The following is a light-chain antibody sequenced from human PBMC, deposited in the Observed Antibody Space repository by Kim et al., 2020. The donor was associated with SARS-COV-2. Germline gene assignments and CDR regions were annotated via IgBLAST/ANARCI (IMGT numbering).Light chain of an antibody. V-gene: IGKV1-5*03. Sequence: SASVGDRVTITCRASQIIHTFLAWYQQKPGKAPDLLIYQASSLQIGVPSRFSGSGSGTEFSLTINSLQPDDFATYYCQHYIRFPYTFGQGTKLEI. CDR3: QHYIRFPYT. CDR2: QAS. CDR1: QIIHTF. J-gene: IGKJ2*01.